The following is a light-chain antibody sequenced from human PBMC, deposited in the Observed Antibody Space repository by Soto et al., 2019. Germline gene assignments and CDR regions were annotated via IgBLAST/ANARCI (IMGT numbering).Light chain of an antibody. J-gene: IGKJ1*01. CDR2: GAS. CDR1: QSVSSNY. Sequence: EIVLTQSPGTLSLSPGERATLSCRASQSVSSNYLAWYQQKPGQAPRLLIFGASSRASGIPDRFSGSGSGTDFTLTIGRLEPGDFAVYYCQQYGRSPATFGQGTKVEIK. V-gene: IGKV3-20*01. CDR3: QQYGRSPAT.